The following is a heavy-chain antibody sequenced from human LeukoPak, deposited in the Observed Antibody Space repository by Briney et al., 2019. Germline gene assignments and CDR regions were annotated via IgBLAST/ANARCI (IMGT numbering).Heavy chain of an antibody. V-gene: IGHV4-59*01. D-gene: IGHD5-12*01. J-gene: IGHJ4*02. Sequence: SETLSLTCTVSGGSISSYYWSWIRQPPGKGLEWIGYIYYSGSTNYNPSLKSRVTISVDTSKNLFSLKLSSVTAADTAVYYCARGVGYSGYDYFDYWGQGTLVTVSS. CDR3: ARGVGYSGYDYFDY. CDR1: GGSISSYY. CDR2: IYYSGST.